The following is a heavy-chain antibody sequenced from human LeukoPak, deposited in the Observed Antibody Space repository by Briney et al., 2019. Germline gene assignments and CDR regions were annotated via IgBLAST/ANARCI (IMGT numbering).Heavy chain of an antibody. Sequence: GGSLRLSCAASGFIVSSNYMSWVRQAPGKGLEWVSVIYSGGSTYYADSVKGRFTISRDNSKNTLYLQMNSLRAEDTAVYYRARGSYSPCMDVWGQGTTVTVSS. J-gene: IGHJ6*02. CDR3: ARGSYSPCMDV. CDR1: GFIVSSNY. V-gene: IGHV3-66*01. CDR2: IYSGGST. D-gene: IGHD6-13*01.